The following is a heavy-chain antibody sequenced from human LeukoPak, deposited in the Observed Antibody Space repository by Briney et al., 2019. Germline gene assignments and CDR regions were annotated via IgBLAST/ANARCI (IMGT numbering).Heavy chain of an antibody. CDR1: GGSMNSYY. Sequence: PSETLSLTCRVSGGSMNSYYWSWIRQPPGKGLEWIGYIHYSGSTDYNPSLKSRVTISLDTSKNQFSLKLSSVTAADTAVYYCARRRAEGGSNGHYNWFDPWGQGILVTVSS. D-gene: IGHD6-13*01. CDR2: IHYSGST. CDR3: ARRRAEGGSNGHYNWFDP. J-gene: IGHJ5*02. V-gene: IGHV4-59*08.